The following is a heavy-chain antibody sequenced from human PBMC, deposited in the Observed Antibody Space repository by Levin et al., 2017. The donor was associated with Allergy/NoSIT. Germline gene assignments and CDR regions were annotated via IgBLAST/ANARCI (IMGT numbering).Heavy chain of an antibody. J-gene: IGHJ1*01. CDR3: AKDPGQRHKWESFDH. V-gene: IGHV3-23*01. D-gene: IGHD1-14*01. CDR2: MSGSGDAI. Sequence: SCAASGFTLKNYVMSWVRQAPGKGLEWVSSMSGSGDAIFHADSVKGRLTISRDNSKNTLFLQMNSLRVEDTAVYYCAKDPGQRHKWESFDHWGQGTLVTVSS. CDR1: GFTLKNYV.